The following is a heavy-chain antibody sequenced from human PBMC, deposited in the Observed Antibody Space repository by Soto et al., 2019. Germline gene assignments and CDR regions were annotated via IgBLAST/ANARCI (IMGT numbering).Heavy chain of an antibody. CDR1: GYTFIGYY. Sequence: SVKVSCKASGYTFIGYYMHCVGQSPLQWRDGLGWINPNSGGTNYAQKFEGRVTMTRDTSISTAYMELSRLRSDDTAVYYCARENGYGLRTYYYDSSGYYYDYWGQGTLVTVSS. CDR3: ARENGYGLRTYYYDSSGYYYDY. CDR2: INPNSGGT. J-gene: IGHJ4*02. D-gene: IGHD3-22*01. V-gene: IGHV1-2*02.